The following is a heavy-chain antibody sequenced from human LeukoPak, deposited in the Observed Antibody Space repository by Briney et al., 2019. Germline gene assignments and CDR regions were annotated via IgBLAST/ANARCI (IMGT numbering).Heavy chain of an antibody. V-gene: IGHV3-13*01. CDR1: GFTFRNFD. CDR3: SRGGAPAGYAYDI. CDR2: IGTAGDT. Sequence: PGGSLGLSCATSGFTFRNFDLHWVRQATGEGLEWVSAIGTAGDTYYPDSVKGRFTISRDNAKNSFYLQMNNLRVGDTAVYYCSRGGAPAGYAYDIWGHGTVVTVSS. J-gene: IGHJ3*02. D-gene: IGHD6-13*01.